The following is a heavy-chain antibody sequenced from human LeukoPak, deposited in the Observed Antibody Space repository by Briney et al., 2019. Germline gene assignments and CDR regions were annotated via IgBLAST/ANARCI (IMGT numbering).Heavy chain of an antibody. CDR3: AGDSAVLWAFDI. CDR2: IYYSGST. CDR1: GGSISSGGYY. J-gene: IGHJ3*02. Sequence: SETLSLTCTVSGGSISSGGYYWSWIRQHPGKGLEWIGYIYYSGSTYYYPSLKSRVTISVDTSKNQFSLKLSSVTAADTAVYYCAGDSAVLWAFDIRGQGTMVTVSS. V-gene: IGHV4-31*03. D-gene: IGHD2-21*01.